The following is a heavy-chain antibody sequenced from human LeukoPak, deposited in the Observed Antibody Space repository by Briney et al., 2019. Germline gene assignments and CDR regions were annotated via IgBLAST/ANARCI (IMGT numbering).Heavy chain of an antibody. J-gene: IGHJ4*02. D-gene: IGHD4-17*01. Sequence: PGRSLRLSCAASGFTFSNYPMHWVRQAPGKGLEWVAVIPYDGSNNYYSDSVKGRFTISRDNSKNTLYLQMNSLRPEDTAVYYCARSEGTTVTMFDYWGQETLVTVSS. CDR1: GFTFSNYP. CDR2: IPYDGSNN. CDR3: ARSEGTTVTMFDY. V-gene: IGHV3-30-3*01.